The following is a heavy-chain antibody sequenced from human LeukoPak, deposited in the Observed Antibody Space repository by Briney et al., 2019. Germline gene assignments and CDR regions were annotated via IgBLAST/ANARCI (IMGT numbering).Heavy chain of an antibody. V-gene: IGHV3-30*18. CDR1: GFTFSTYG. CDR3: AKKGLEGSSDSWYDF. J-gene: IGHJ5*01. D-gene: IGHD3/OR15-3a*01. CDR2: IAYDGKTT. Sequence: GGSLRLSCAASGFTFSTYGTHWVRQAPGKGLEWVAVIAYDGKTTYYADSVKGRFTISRDNSKNTLYLQMNSLRPEDTSVYYCAKKGLEGSSDSWYDFWGQGTLVTVSS.